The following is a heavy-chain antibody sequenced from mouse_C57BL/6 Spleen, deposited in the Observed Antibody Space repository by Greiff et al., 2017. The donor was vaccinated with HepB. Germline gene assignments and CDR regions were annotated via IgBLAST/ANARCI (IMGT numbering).Heavy chain of an antibody. V-gene: IGHV5-4*01. J-gene: IGHJ2*01. CDR3: ARDIPSDYDDYYKGYFDY. CDR2: ISDGGSYT. CDR1: GFTFSSYA. D-gene: IGHD2-3*01. Sequence: EVQVVESGGGLVKPGGSLKLSCAASGFTFSSYAMSWVRQTPEKRLEWVATISDGGSYTYYPDNVKGRFTISRDNAKNNLYLQMSHLKSEDTAMYYCARDIPSDYDDYYKGYFDYWGQGTTLTVSS.